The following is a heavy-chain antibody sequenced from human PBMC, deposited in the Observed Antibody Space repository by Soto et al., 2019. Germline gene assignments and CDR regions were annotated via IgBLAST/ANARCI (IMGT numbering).Heavy chain of an antibody. CDR2: ISAYNGNT. CDR3: ARGLFDWLSNDAFDI. J-gene: IGHJ3*02. CDR1: GYTFTSYG. Sequence: ASVKVSCKASGYTFTSYGISWVRQAPGQGVEWMGWISAYNGNTNYAQKLQGRVTMTTDTSTSTAYMELRSLRSDDTAVYYCARGLFDWLSNDAFDIWGQGTMVTVSS. V-gene: IGHV1-18*01. D-gene: IGHD3-9*01.